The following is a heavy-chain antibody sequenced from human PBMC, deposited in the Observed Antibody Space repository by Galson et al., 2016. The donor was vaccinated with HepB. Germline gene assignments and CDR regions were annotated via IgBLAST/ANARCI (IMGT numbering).Heavy chain of an antibody. J-gene: IGHJ4*02. Sequence: QSGAEVEKPGESLRTSCKGSGYSFTSYWITWVRQMPGKGLEWLGTIDPSDSDTKYSPSFQGHVTISAEKSINTAYLQWGSLKASDTAMYYCARRPPGIDALNYWGQGTLVTVSS. D-gene: IGHD6-13*01. V-gene: IGHV5-10-1*01. CDR2: IDPSDSDT. CDR1: GYSFTSYW. CDR3: ARRPPGIDALNY.